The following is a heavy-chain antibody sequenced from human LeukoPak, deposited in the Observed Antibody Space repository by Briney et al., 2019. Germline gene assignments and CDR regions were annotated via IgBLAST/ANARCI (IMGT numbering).Heavy chain of an antibody. Sequence: GGSLRLSWAASGLTVSSNDMHWLRQAPGKGLEWVSVLFSGGNTFYADSVKGRVTISRGYSKNTLYFQMNSLRAEDTAVYYCASLLRGTFDVWGRGTMVTVSS. CDR1: GLTVSSND. V-gene: IGHV3-53*01. J-gene: IGHJ3*01. CDR2: LFSGGNT. CDR3: ASLLRGTFDV.